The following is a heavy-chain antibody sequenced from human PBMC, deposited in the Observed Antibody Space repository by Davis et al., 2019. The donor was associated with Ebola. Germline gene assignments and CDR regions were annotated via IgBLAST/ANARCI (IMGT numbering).Heavy chain of an antibody. Sequence: GESLKISCAASGFTLSSYAMHWVRQAPGKGLEWVAVISYDGSNKYYADSVKGRFTISRDNSKNTLYLQMNSLRVDDTAVYYCATVPGYSTYWGQGTLVSVSS. CDR3: ATVPGYSTY. J-gene: IGHJ4*02. V-gene: IGHV3-30*04. D-gene: IGHD6-13*01. CDR1: GFTLSSYA. CDR2: ISYDGSNK.